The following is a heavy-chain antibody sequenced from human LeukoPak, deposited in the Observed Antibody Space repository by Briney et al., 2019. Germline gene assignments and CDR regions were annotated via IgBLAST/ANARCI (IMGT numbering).Heavy chain of an antibody. V-gene: IGHV3-7*01. Sequence: GGSLRLSRAASGFTFISYWMTWVRQAPGRGLEWVANIKQDGSEKYSVDSVKGRFTISRDNAKNSLFLQMNSLGDEDTAVYYCARIVRGIVMPQNAFYIWGQGTLVTVSS. CDR2: IKQDGSEK. J-gene: IGHJ3*02. CDR3: ARIVRGIVMPQNAFYI. D-gene: IGHD3-22*01. CDR1: GFTFISYW.